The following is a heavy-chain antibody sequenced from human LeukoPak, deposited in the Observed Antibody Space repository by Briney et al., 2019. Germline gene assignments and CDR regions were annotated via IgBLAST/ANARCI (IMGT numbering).Heavy chain of an antibody. V-gene: IGHV4-39*07. J-gene: IGHJ4*02. CDR2: IYSSGTT. Sequence: PSETLSLTCTVSGDSISTSTYYWGWLRHPPGKGLEWIGSIYSSGTTYYNPSLNSRVTISLDTSKNQFSLRLSSVTAADTAVFYCARGGLTGPLGDWGQGTLVTVSS. CDR1: GDSISTSTYY. D-gene: IGHD3-9*01. CDR3: ARGGLTGPLGD.